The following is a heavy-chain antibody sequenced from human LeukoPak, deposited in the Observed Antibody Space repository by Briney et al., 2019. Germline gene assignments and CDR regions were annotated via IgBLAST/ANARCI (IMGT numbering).Heavy chain of an antibody. V-gene: IGHV3-11*04. Sequence: PGGSLRLSCAASGFTFSDYYMSWIRQAPGKGLEWVSYISPSGRTIYSADPVKGRFTISRDNAKNSLYLQMNSLRAEDTAVYYCARVREYSSPVWAFDIWGQGTMVTVSS. D-gene: IGHD5-18*01. CDR1: GFTFSDYY. CDR2: ISPSGRTI. J-gene: IGHJ3*02. CDR3: ARVREYSSPVWAFDI.